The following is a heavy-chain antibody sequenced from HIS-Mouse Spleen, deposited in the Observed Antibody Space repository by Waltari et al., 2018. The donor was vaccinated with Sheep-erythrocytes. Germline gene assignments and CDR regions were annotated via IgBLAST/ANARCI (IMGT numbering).Heavy chain of an antibody. D-gene: IGHD7-27*01. V-gene: IGHV3-7*01. CDR1: GFTFSSYW. CDR2: ITQDGSEK. CDR3: ARDFPGDRWYFDL. Sequence: EVQLVESGGGLVQPGGSLRLSCAASGFTFSSYWMSWGRQAPGKGLEWVANITQDGSEKYYVDSVKGRFTISRDNAKNSLYLQMNSLRAEDTAVYYCARDFPGDRWYFDLWGRGTLVTVSS. J-gene: IGHJ2*01.